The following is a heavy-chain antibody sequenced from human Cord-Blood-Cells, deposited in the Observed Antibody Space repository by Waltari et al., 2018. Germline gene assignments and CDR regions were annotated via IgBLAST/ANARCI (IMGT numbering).Heavy chain of an antibody. V-gene: IGHV3-23*01. J-gene: IGHJ4*02. Sequence: EVRLLESGGGLVQPGGSLRLPCAAPGFPFSSSARSWVRQAPGKGLEWVSAISGSGGSTYYADSVKGRFTISRDNSKNTLYLQMNSLRAEDTAVYYCARHLSWYFDYWGQGTLVTVSS. D-gene: IGHD6-13*01. CDR1: GFPFSSSA. CDR2: ISGSGGST. CDR3: ARHLSWYFDY.